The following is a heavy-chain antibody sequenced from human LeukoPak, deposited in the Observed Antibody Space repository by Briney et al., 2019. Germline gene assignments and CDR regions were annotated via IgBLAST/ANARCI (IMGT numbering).Heavy chain of an antibody. CDR1: PDSISSANFF. J-gene: IGHJ4*02. D-gene: IGHD6-19*01. V-gene: IGHV4-39*07. Sequence: SETLSLTCTVSPDSISSANFFWGWIRQPPGKGLEWIGSIYYSGNAYYSPSPKSRVTISIDTSKNHFSLKLSSVSAADTAIYFCAREAVALDYWGQGILVTVSS. CDR3: AREAVALDY. CDR2: IYYSGNA.